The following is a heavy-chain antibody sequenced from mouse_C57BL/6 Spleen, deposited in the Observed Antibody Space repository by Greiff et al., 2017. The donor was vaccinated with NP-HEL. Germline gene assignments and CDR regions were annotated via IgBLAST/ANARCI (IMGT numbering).Heavy chain of an antibody. V-gene: IGHV1-64*01. CDR2: IHPNSGST. J-gene: IGHJ2*01. CDR1: GYTFTSYW. Sequence: QVQLKQPGAELVKPGASVKLSCKASGYTFTSYWMHWVKQRPGQGLEWIGMIHPNSGSTNSNEKFKSKATLTVDKSSSTAYMQLSRLTSEDSAVYYCARGNLEWDYWGQGTTLTVSS. D-gene: IGHD1-3*01. CDR3: ARGNLEWDY.